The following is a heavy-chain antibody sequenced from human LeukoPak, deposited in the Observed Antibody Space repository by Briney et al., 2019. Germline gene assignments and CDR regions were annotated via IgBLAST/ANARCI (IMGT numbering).Heavy chain of an antibody. J-gene: IGHJ5*02. CDR1: GGSIGSYY. D-gene: IGHD2-8*01. V-gene: IGHV4-59*01. CDR2: VYYTGST. Sequence: SETLSLTCTVSGGSIGSYYWSWIRQPPGKGLEWIGYVYYTGSTSYNPSLKSRVTISVDASKTQLSLKLSSMTAADTAVYYCAGEGHCTTSGCYGPNWFDPWGQGTLVTVSS. CDR3: AGEGHCTTSGCYGPNWFDP.